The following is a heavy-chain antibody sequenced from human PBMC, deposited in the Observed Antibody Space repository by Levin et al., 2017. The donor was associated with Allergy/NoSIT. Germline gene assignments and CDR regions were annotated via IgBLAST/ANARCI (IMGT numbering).Heavy chain of an antibody. J-gene: IGHJ2*01. V-gene: IGHV3-33*01. Sequence: PGGSLRLSCAASGFTFSSYGMHWVRQAPGKGLEWVAVIWYDGSNKYYADSVKGRFTISRDNSKNTLYLQMNSLRAEDTAVYYCARDTSSSPYWYFDLWGRGTLVTVSS. CDR1: GFTFSSYG. D-gene: IGHD6-6*01. CDR3: ARDTSSSPYWYFDL. CDR2: IWYDGSNK.